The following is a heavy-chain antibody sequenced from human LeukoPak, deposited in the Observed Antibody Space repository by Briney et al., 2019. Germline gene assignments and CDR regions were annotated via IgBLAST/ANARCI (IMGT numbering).Heavy chain of an antibody. J-gene: IGHJ4*02. CDR3: ARFRRAYCGGGCLEYYFDY. D-gene: IGHD2-21*01. Sequence: SETLSLTCTVSGGSISSYYWSWIRQPPGKGLEWIGYIYYSGSTNYNPSLKSRVTISVDTSKNQFSLKLSSVTAADTAVYYCARFRRAYCGGGCLEYYFDYWGQGTLVTVSS. V-gene: IGHV4-59*01. CDR1: GGSISSYY. CDR2: IYYSGST.